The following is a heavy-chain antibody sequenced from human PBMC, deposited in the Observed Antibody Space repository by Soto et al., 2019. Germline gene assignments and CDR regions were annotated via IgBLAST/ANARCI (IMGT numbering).Heavy chain of an antibody. CDR3: ASRRYDILTGQPGPFDY. Sequence: QLQLQESGPGLVKPSETLSLTCTVSGGSISSSSYYWGWIRQPPGKGLEWIGSIYYSGSTYYNPSLKSRVTISVDASKNQFSLKLSSVTAAHTAVYYCASRRYDILTGQPGPFDYWGQGTLVTVSS. CDR2: IYYSGST. CDR1: GGSISSSSYY. D-gene: IGHD3-9*01. V-gene: IGHV4-39*01. J-gene: IGHJ4*02.